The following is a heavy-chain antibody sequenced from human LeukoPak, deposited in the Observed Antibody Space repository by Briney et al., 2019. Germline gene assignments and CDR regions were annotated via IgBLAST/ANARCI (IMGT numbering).Heavy chain of an antibody. V-gene: IGHV3-23*01. J-gene: IGHJ6*02. CDR1: GFTFTSYA. CDR2: VSGSGGTP. CDR3: AKGAYQGPYYYYGMDV. Sequence: TGGSLRLSCAASGFTFTSYAMSWVRQAPGRGLEWVSAVSGSGGTPYYADSVKGRFTISRDNSKNTLYLQMNSLRAEDTAVYYCAKGAYQGPYYYYGMDVWGQGTTVTVSS.